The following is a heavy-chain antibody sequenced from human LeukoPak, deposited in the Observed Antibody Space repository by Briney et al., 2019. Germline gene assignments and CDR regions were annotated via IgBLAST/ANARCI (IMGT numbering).Heavy chain of an antibody. Sequence: SETLSLTCAVSGGSISSSNWWSWVRQPPGKGLEWIGEIYHSGSTNYNPSLKSRVTISVDKSKNQSSLKLSSVTAADTAVYYCARVTVGATHNWFDPWGRGTLVTVSS. J-gene: IGHJ5*02. D-gene: IGHD1-26*01. CDR3: ARVTVGATHNWFDP. CDR1: GGSISSSNW. V-gene: IGHV4-4*02. CDR2: IYHSGST.